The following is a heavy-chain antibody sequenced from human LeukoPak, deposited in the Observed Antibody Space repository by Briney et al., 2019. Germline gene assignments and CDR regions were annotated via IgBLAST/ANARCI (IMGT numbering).Heavy chain of an antibody. Sequence: PSETLSLTCTVSGGSMRNYYWSWFRQPPGRGLEWIGYIYYSGNTNYNSSLKSRVTISIDTSKNQFSLKLTSVTAADTAVYYCARGGWYEDYWGQGILVTVSS. CDR2: IYYSGNT. D-gene: IGHD6-19*01. V-gene: IGHV4-59*01. CDR1: GGSMRNYY. J-gene: IGHJ4*02. CDR3: ARGGWYEDY.